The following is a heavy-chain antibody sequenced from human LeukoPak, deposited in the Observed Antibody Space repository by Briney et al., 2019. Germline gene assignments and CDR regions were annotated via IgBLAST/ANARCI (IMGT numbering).Heavy chain of an antibody. Sequence: SVKVSCKASGGTFSSYAISWVRQAPGQGLEWMGRIIPIFGTANYAQKFQGRVTITTDESTSTAYMELSSLRSEDTAVYYCARVLAYCGGDCAYFDHWGQGTLVTVSS. CDR2: IIPIFGTA. CDR1: GGTFSSYA. D-gene: IGHD2-21*02. CDR3: ARVLAYCGGDCAYFDH. J-gene: IGHJ4*02. V-gene: IGHV1-69*05.